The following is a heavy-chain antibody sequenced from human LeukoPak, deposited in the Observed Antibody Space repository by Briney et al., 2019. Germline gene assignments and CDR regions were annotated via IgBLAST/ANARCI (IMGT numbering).Heavy chain of an antibody. D-gene: IGHD5-18*01. CDR1: GGSISTYH. J-gene: IGHJ5*02. Sequence: SETLSLTCTVSGGSISTYHWNWIRQPPGKGLEWIGETYFSGRSNYNYNPSLKSRVTISVDTSNNQFSLEMTSVTAADTAVYYCARDRQHSYGSVLDPWGRGTLVTVTA. CDR2: TYFSGRSNY. V-gene: IGHV4-59*01. CDR3: ARDRQHSYGSVLDP.